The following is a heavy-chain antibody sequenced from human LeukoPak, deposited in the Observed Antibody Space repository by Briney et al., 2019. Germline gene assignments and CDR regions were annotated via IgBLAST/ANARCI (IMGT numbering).Heavy chain of an antibody. CDR3: ARGYNSGWTLHDC. V-gene: IGHV4-59*01. Sequence: SETLSLTCTVSGGSMSSYYWSWIRQPPGKGLEWIGYIYYSGSTYYNPYLKSRVTISVDTSKKQFSLKVTSVTAADTAVYYCARGYNSGWTLHDCWGQGTLVTVSS. CDR1: GGSMSSYY. D-gene: IGHD6-19*01. J-gene: IGHJ4*02. CDR2: IYYSGST.